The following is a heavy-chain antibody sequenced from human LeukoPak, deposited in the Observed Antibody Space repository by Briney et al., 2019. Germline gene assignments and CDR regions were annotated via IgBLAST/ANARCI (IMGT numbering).Heavy chain of an antibody. Sequence: SETLSLTCTASGGSISSSSYYWRWIRQPPGKRLEWIGSIYYSRSTHNNPAIKSRATIAVDTSNNQFSLKLSSVTAADTAVYYCARGLAYSSSSYYYYYYYMDVWGKGTTVTVSS. CDR1: GGSISSSSYY. J-gene: IGHJ6*03. D-gene: IGHD6-6*01. CDR2: IYYSRST. V-gene: IGHV4-39*07. CDR3: ARGLAYSSSSYYYYYYYMDV.